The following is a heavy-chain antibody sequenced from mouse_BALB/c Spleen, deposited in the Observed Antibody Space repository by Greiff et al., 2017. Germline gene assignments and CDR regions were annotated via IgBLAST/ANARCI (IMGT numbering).Heavy chain of an antibody. CDR3: ARSGIYYDYVWFAY. J-gene: IGHJ3*01. CDR2: IYPYNGGT. V-gene: IGHV1S29*02. D-gene: IGHD2-4*01. Sequence: EVKLVESGPELVKPGASVKISCKASGYTFTDYNMHWVKQSHGKSLEWIGYIYPYNGGTGYNQKFKSKATLTVDNSSSTAYMELRSLTSEDSAVYYCARSGIYYDYVWFAYWGQGTLVTVSA. CDR1: GYTFTDYN.